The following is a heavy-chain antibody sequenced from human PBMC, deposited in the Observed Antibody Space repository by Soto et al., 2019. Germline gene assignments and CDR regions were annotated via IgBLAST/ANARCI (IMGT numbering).Heavy chain of an antibody. V-gene: IGHV1-18*01. CDR3: ARGGSMDYCYYQRQAFDI. Sequence: ASVKVSCKASGYTFTSYGISWVRQAPGQGLEWMGWISAYNGNTNYAQKLQGRVTMTTDTSTSTAYMELRSLRSDDTAVYYCARGGSMDYCYYQRQAFDIWGQGTMVTVSS. CDR1: GYTFTSYG. J-gene: IGHJ3*02. CDR2: ISAYNGNT. D-gene: IGHD4-17*01.